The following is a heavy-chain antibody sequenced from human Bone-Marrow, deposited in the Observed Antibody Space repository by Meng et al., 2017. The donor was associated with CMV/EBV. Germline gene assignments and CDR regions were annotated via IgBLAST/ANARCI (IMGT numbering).Heavy chain of an antibody. CDR3: ARLPVTTRYYYYGMDV. Sequence: SETLSLTCTVSGGSISSSSYYWGWIRQPPGKGLEWIGSIYYSGSTYYNPSLKSRVTISVDTSKNQSSLKLSSVTAADTAVYYCARLPVTTRYYYYGMDVWGQGTTVTVSS. CDR1: GGSISSSSYY. J-gene: IGHJ6*02. V-gene: IGHV4-39*01. D-gene: IGHD4-11*01. CDR2: IYYSGST.